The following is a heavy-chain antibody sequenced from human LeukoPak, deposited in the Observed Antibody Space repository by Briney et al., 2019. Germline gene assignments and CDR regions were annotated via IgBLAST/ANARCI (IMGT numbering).Heavy chain of an antibody. CDR1: GFSFDHYG. V-gene: IGHV3-20*04. D-gene: IGHD1-26*01. CDR2: INWNGGST. J-gene: IGHJ6*03. CDR3: ARGGIRVGATYYYYMDV. Sequence: PGGSLRLSCAASGFSFDHYGMSWVRQAPGKGLEWVSGINWNGGSTGYADSVKGRFTISRDNAKNSLYLQMNSLRAEDTALYSCARGGIRVGATYYYYMDVWGKGTTVTVSS.